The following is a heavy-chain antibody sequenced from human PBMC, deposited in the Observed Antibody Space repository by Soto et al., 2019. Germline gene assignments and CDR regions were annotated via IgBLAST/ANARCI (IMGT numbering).Heavy chain of an antibody. CDR3: ARGLRVLEWPSPRDF. CDR1: GGTLSSHA. Sequence: QVQLVQSGAELKRPGSSVQVSCKASGGTLSSHAVSWVRQAPGQGLEWIGGIIPFFGTTKYARKFQGRVRRTADEAASTAYRELSGLRSDDTAVYDCARGLRVLEWPSPRDFWGQGTLVTGSS. CDR2: IIPFFGTT. D-gene: IGHD3-3*01. J-gene: IGHJ4*02. V-gene: IGHV1-69*12.